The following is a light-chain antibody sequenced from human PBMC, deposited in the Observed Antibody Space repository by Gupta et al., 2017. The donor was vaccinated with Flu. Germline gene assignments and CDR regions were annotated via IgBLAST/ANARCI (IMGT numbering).Light chain of an antibody. CDR3: LQYDTTPPYT. CDR1: QDISNY. V-gene: IGKV1-33*01. Sequence: SSLSVSVGDRLTITCQASQDISNYLSWHQQKPGKAPKLLIYAASNLQTGVPSRFSGSGSGTDFTFTITNLQPEDIATYYCLQYDTTPPYTFGQGTKLE. J-gene: IGKJ2*01. CDR2: AAS.